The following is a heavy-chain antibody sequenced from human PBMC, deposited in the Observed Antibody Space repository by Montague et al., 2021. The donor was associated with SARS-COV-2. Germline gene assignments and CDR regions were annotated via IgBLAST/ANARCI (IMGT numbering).Heavy chain of an antibody. CDR3: ARHLHREFFDF. J-gene: IGHJ3*01. Sequence: SETLSLTCAISGGSFSNYYWSWIRQPPGKGLEWIGEVNQSGTTVYNPSVKSGVTISEDTSKNQFYLRLNSVTAADTAVYYCARHLHREFFDFWGQGAMVTVSS. V-gene: IGHV4-34*01. CDR1: GGSFSNYY. D-gene: IGHD3-3*02. CDR2: VNQSGTT.